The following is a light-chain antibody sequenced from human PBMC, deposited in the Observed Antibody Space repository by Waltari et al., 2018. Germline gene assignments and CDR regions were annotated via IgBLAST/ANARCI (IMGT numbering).Light chain of an antibody. J-gene: IGLJ3*02. Sequence: QSVLTQAPSVAGAPGQRVTISCPGGDGNTDSFGVNWYQHHPRRVPKLIIHENTNRPSGVPDRFSGSKSGTSASLAIDGLQPEDEGDYYCQSYDNSLRGSVLFGGGTKVTV. CDR2: ENT. CDR3: QSYDNSLRGSVL. V-gene: IGLV1-40*01. CDR1: DGNTDSFG.